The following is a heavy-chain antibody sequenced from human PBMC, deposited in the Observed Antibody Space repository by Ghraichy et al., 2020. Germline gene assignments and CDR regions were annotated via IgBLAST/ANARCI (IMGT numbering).Heavy chain of an antibody. J-gene: IGHJ4*02. CDR1: GFIFSNYA. CDR2: ISYDGGNK. Sequence: GGSLRLSCAASGFIFSNYAMLWVRQAPGKGLEWVAVISYDGGNKYYADSVKGRFTISRDNSKNTVYLQMNSLRAEDTAVYYCASHYYGSGSYYNLVDYWGQGTLVTVSS. V-gene: IGHV3-30*04. D-gene: IGHD3-10*01. CDR3: ASHYYGSGSYYNLVDY.